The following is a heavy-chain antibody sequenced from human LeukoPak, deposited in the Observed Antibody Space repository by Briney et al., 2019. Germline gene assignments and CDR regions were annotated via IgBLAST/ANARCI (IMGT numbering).Heavy chain of an antibody. J-gene: IGHJ4*02. CDR3: AKVRWDNSGWYYLDS. Sequence: GGSLRLSCAASGFTFSSYWMHWVRQAPGKGLEWMAVISYNGINEYYADSVKGRFTISRDNSKSTLPLQMNSLRAEDTAVYYCAKVRWDNSGWYYLDSWGQGTLVTVSS. CDR2: ISYNGINE. CDR1: GFTFSSYW. V-gene: IGHV3-30*18. D-gene: IGHD6-19*01.